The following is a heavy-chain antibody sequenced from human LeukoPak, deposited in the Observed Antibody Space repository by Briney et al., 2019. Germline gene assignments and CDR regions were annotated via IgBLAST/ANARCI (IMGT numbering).Heavy chain of an antibody. V-gene: IGHV1-3*01. CDR2: INAGNGNT. Sequence: ASVKVSCKASGYTFTSYAMHRVRQAPGQRLEWMGWINAGNGNTKYSQKFQGRVTITRDTSASTAYMELSSLRSEDTAVYHCARESCSGGSCHYYFDYWGQGTLVTVSS. CDR3: ARESCSGGSCHYYFDY. CDR1: GYTFTSYA. J-gene: IGHJ4*02. D-gene: IGHD2-15*01.